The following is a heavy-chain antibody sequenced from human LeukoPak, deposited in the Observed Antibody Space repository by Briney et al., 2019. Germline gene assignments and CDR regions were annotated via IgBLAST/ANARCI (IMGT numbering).Heavy chain of an antibody. CDR1: GYTFSSYG. D-gene: IGHD2-15*01. CDR3: ARDFVVVVAATPARWFDP. CDR2: IDAGNGNT. V-gene: IGHV1-3*03. J-gene: IGHJ5*02. Sequence: ASVKVSCKASGYTFSSYGISWVRQAPGQRLEWMGWIDAGNGNTKYSQGFQGRVTITRDTSASTAYMELSSLRSEDTAVYYCARDFVVVVAATPARWFDPWGQGTLVTVSS.